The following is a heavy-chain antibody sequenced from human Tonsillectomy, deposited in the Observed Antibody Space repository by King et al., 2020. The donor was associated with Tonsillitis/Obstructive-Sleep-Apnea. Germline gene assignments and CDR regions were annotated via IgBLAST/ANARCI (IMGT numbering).Heavy chain of an antibody. Sequence: VQLVESGGGWVQPGGSLRLSCAASGFTVSSNYMNWVRQAPGKGLEWVSLLYSGGSTYYADSVKGRFTISRDNSKNTLYLQMNSLRAEDTAVYYCARDRESTSSWVAFDIRGQGTMVTVSS. CDR2: LYSGGST. V-gene: IGHV3-53*04. D-gene: IGHD2-2*01. CDR1: GFTVSSNY. J-gene: IGHJ3*02. CDR3: ARDRESTSSWVAFDI.